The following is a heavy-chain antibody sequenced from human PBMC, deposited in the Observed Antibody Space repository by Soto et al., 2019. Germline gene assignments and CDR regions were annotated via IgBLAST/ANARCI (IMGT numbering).Heavy chain of an antibody. D-gene: IGHD2-15*01. CDR2: INPNTGVT. CDR1: GYTFTGYY. V-gene: IGHV1-2*02. Sequence: ASVKVSCKASGYTFTGYYIHWVRQAPGQGLEWMGWINPNTGVTKYAQKFQGRVIMTRGTSISTAYMHLSSLTSDDTAIYYCARAAVGAEYYYFDYWGQGTLVTVSS. CDR3: ARAAVGAEYYYFDY. J-gene: IGHJ4*02.